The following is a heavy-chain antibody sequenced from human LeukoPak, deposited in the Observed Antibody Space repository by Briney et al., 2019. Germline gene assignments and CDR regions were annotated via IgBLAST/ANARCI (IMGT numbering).Heavy chain of an antibody. CDR1: GGSFSGYY. D-gene: IGHD5-18*01. J-gene: IGHJ4*02. CDR3: AGGYSHDTLGG. CDR2: INHSGST. Sequence: PSETLSLTCAVYGGSFSGYYWSWIRQPPGKGLEWIGEINHSGSTNYNPSLKSRVTISVDTSKNQFSLKLSSVTAADTAVYYCAGGYSHDTLGGWGQGTLVTVSS. V-gene: IGHV4-34*01.